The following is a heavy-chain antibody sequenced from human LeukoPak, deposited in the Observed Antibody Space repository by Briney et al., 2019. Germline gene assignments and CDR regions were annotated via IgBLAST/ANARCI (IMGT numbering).Heavy chain of an antibody. D-gene: IGHD6-13*01. CDR1: GGSISSYY. CDR3: ARHLAYSSSWYGYYYYMDV. J-gene: IGHJ6*03. V-gene: IGHV4-4*07. CDR2: IHISGTT. Sequence: PSETLSLTCSVSGGSISSYYWTWIRQPAGKGLEWIGRIHISGTTNYNPSLKSRINMSVDTSKNQFSLKLSSVTAADTAVYYCARHLAYSSSWYGYYYYMDVWGKGTTVTISS.